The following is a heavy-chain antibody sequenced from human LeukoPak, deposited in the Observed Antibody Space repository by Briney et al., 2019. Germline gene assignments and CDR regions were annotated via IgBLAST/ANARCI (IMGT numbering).Heavy chain of an antibody. D-gene: IGHD5-18*01. CDR2: ISYDGSNK. J-gene: IGHJ4*02. CDR1: GFTFRSYA. V-gene: IGHV3-30*01. Sequence: GGSLRLSCAASGFTFRSYAMHWVRQVPGKGLEWVAVISYDGSNKYYAGSVKGRFTISRDNSKNTLYLQMNSLRAEDTAVYYCARDPTVDTAIVGYFDYWGQGTLVTVSS. CDR3: ARDPTVDTAIVGYFDY.